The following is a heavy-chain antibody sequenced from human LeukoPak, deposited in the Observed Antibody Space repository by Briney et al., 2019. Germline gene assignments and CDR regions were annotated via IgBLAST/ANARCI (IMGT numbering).Heavy chain of an antibody. J-gene: IGHJ4*02. Sequence: ASVKVSCKASGGTFISYAISWVRQAPGQGLEWMGGIIPIFGTANYAQKFQGRVTITTDESTSTAYMELSSLRSEDTAVYYCARGGVATIRFNYWGQGTLVTVSS. CDR3: ARGGVATIRFNY. CDR2: IIPIFGTA. D-gene: IGHD5-12*01. V-gene: IGHV1-69*05. CDR1: GGTFISYA.